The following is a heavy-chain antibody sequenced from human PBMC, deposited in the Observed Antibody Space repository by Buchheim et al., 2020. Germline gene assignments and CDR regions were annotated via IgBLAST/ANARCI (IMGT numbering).Heavy chain of an antibody. D-gene: IGHD6-19*01. CDR2: ISYDGNNK. CDR3: AKFSGYSSGWLDY. CDR1: GFSFSSYG. J-gene: IGHJ4*02. V-gene: IGHV3-30*18. Sequence: QVQLVESGGGVVQPGRSLRLSCAASGFSFSSYGMHWVRQAPGKGLEWVAVISYDGNNKYYADSVKGRFTISRDNSKNTLFLEMNSLRAEDTAVYYCAKFSGYSSGWLDYWGQGTL.